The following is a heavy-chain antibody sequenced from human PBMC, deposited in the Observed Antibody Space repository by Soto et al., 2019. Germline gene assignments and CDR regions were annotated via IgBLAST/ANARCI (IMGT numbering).Heavy chain of an antibody. CDR3: ARVGTWYDYAGGSYHYTSQLDY. CDR1: GGTFGGYG. Sequence: QVQLVQSGAEVKKPGSSVKVSCKASGGTFGGYGLSWVRQAPGQGREWMGGILPLFATANYAQKFQGRVTIIADESASAAYFELHRLRSDDTAVYYCARVGTWYDYAGGSYHYTSQLDYWGQGTLVTVSS. D-gene: IGHD3-16*02. V-gene: IGHV1-69*13. J-gene: IGHJ4*02. CDR2: ILPLFATA.